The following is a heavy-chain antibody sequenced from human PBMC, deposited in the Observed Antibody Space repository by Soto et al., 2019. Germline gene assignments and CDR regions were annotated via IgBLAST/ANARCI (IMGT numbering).Heavy chain of an antibody. D-gene: IGHD2-15*01. J-gene: IGHJ4*02. Sequence: GGSLRLSCAASGFTFSSYEMNWVRQAPGKGLEWVSYISSSGSTIYYADSVKGRFTISRDNAKNSLYLQMNSLRAEDTAVYYCARGAYCSGGSCRHGGYYWGQGTLVTVSS. CDR2: ISSSGSTI. CDR1: GFTFSSYE. CDR3: ARGAYCSGGSCRHGGYY. V-gene: IGHV3-48*03.